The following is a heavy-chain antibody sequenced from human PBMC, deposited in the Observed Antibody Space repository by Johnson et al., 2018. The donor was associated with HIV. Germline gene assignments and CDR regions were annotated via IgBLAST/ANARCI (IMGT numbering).Heavy chain of an antibody. Sequence: LLVESGGGLVQPGRSLRLSCAASGFTFDDYAMHWVRLAPGKGLAWVSGIRWNSNNRDYADSVKGRFTISRDNAKKSLYLQLNSLRAEDTAVYYCAREWIGHSSSWFRYAFDIWGQGTMVTVSS. D-gene: IGHD6-13*01. CDR2: IRWNSNNR. J-gene: IGHJ3*02. CDR3: AREWIGHSSSWFRYAFDI. V-gene: IGHV3-9*01. CDR1: GFTFDDYA.